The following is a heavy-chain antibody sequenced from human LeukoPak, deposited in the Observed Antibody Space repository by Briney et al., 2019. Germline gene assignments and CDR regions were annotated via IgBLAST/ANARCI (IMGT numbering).Heavy chain of an antibody. V-gene: IGHV4-34*01. J-gene: IGHJ5*02. Sequence: PSETLSLTCTVYGGSFSGYYWSWIRQPPGKGLEWIGEINHSGSTNYNPSLKSRVTISVDTSKNQFSLKLTSVTAADTAMYYCARYGQHLLRGWWFDPWGQGTLVTVSS. CDR3: ARYGQHLLRGWWFDP. D-gene: IGHD6-13*01. CDR2: INHSGST. CDR1: GGSFSGYY.